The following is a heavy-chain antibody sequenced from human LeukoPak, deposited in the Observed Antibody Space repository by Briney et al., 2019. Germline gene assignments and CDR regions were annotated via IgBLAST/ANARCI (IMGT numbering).Heavy chain of an antibody. Sequence: GGSLRLSCVASGFTFSNYAMSWVRQAPEKGLDWVSVISGSAHKIRYADSVKGRFTISRDNSENTVYLQMNNLRAEDTALYYCAGRVTGYSSGYVYWGQETLVTVSS. V-gene: IGHV3-23*01. CDR3: AGRVTGYSSGYVY. CDR2: ISGSAHKI. J-gene: IGHJ4*02. D-gene: IGHD5-18*01. CDR1: GFTFSNYA.